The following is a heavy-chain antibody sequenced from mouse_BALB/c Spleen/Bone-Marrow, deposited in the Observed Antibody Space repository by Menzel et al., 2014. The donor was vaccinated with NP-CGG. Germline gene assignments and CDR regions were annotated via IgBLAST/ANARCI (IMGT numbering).Heavy chain of an antibody. CDR3: SRGRRDALDY. CDR1: GYTFTSYY. CDR2: INPNNGGT. J-gene: IGHJ4*01. V-gene: IGHV1S81*02. Sequence: QVQLQQSGAELVKPGASVKLSCKASGYTFTSYYMYWVKQRPGQGLEWFGEINPNNGGTNFNEKFKNKATLTVDKSSSTAYMQLSSLTSEDSAAYYCSRGRRDALDYWGQGTSVTVSS.